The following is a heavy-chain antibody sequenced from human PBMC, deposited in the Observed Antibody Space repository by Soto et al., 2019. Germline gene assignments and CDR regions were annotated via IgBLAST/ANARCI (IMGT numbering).Heavy chain of an antibody. V-gene: IGHV4-4*07. D-gene: IGHD3-10*01. CDR3: ARTLSGFTYGSRQFYFDY. Sequence: SETLSLTCNVSGDPITSYFWTWILQPAGKGLEWIGHVFPGGPTSHNSSLKSRVSMSIDTSKNQFSLTLTSVTAADTAVYYCARTLSGFTYGSRQFYFDYWGQGTLVTVSS. CDR2: VFPGGPT. J-gene: IGHJ4*02. CDR1: GDPITSYF.